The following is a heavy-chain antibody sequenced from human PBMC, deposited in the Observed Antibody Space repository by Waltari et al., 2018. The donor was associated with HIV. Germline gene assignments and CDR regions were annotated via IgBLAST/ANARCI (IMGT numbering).Heavy chain of an antibody. D-gene: IGHD3-16*01. CDR3: ARSFGGVAGGFDY. J-gene: IGHJ4*02. Sequence: QLQLQESGPGLVKPSETLSLTCTVSGGSISSSSYYWGWIRQPPGKGLEWIGSIYYSGVTYYHPSLKSRVTISVDTSKNQFSLKLSSVTAADTAVYYCARSFGGVAGGFDYWGQGTLVTVSS. CDR2: IYYSGVT. CDR1: GGSISSSSYY. V-gene: IGHV4-39*01.